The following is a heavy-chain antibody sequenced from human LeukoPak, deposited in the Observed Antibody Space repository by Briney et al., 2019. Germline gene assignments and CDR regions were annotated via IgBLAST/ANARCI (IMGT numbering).Heavy chain of an antibody. Sequence: GGSLRLSCAASGFTFSDYYMSWIRQAPGKGLEWLSYISSSGSTIYYADSVKGRFTMSRDNAKNSLYLQMNSLRAEDTAVYYCARGWNFWSGYYKGLDYWGQGTLVTVSS. CDR1: GFTFSDYY. CDR3: ARGWNFWSGYYKGLDY. J-gene: IGHJ4*02. CDR2: ISSSGSTI. V-gene: IGHV3-11*04. D-gene: IGHD3-3*01.